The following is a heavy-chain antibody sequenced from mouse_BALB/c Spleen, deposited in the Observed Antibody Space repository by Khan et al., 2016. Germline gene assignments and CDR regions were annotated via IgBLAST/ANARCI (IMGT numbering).Heavy chain of an antibody. D-gene: IGHD2-14*01. J-gene: IGHJ2*01. Sequence: EVELVESGGGLVQPGGSRKLSCAASGFTFSSFGMHWVRQAPEKGLEWVAYISSDSSTKYYADTVKGRFTISRDNPKNTLFLQMTSLRSEDTAIFYCARDRYDDWGQGTTLTVSS. CDR3: ARDRYDD. CDR1: GFTFSSFG. V-gene: IGHV5-17*02. CDR2: ISSDSSTK.